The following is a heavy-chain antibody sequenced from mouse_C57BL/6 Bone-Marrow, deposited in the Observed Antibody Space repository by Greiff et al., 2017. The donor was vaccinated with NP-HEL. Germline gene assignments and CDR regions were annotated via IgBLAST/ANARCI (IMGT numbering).Heavy chain of an antibody. CDR1: GYTFTDYY. CDR3: ARGGWLLCAY. D-gene: IGHD2-3*01. CDR2: INPNNGGT. J-gene: IGHJ3*01. Sequence: EVQLQQSGPELVKPGASVKISCKASGYTFTDYYMNWVKQSHGKSLEWIGDINPNNGGTSYNQKFKGKATLTVDKSSSTAYMELRSLTSEDSAVYYCARGGWLLCAYGDQGTLVTVSA. V-gene: IGHV1-26*01.